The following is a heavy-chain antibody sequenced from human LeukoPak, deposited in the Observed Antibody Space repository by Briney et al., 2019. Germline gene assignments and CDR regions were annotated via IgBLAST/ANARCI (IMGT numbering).Heavy chain of an antibody. Sequence: GASVKVSCKASGYTFTSYYMHWVRQAPGQGLEWMGLINPSGGSTSYAQKFQGRVTMTRDTSTSTVYVELSSLRSEDTAVYYCARGKYLEYCSGGSCYGKNWFDPWGQGTLVTVSS. J-gene: IGHJ5*02. CDR2: INPSGGST. D-gene: IGHD2-15*01. CDR1: GYTFTSYY. CDR3: ARGKYLEYCSGGSCYGKNWFDP. V-gene: IGHV1-46*01.